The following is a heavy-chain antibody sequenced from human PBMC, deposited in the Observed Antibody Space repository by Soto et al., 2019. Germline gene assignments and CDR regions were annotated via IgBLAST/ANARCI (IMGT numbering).Heavy chain of an antibody. V-gene: IGHV3-66*01. CDR1: AFTVSNNY. D-gene: IGHD2-15*01. J-gene: IGHJ4*02. CDR2: IYSGGST. CDR3: AGCVSRATPFDY. Sequence: EVQLVESGGGLVQPGGSLRLSCAASAFTVSNNYMNWVRQAPGKGLEWVSVIYSGGSTYYADSVKGRFTISRDNSKNTQYLQMNSLRAEDTAVYYCAGCVSRATPFDYWGQGTLVTVSS.